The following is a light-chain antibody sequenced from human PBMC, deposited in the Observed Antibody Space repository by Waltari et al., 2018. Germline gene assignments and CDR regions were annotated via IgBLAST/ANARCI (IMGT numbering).Light chain of an antibody. CDR3: CSYSRSSPWV. J-gene: IGLJ3*02. Sequence: QSALTQPASVSGSPGQSITISCTGTSSDVASFKLVSWFQQYPGKAPKLIIYEDTERPAGVSSRVSGSKSGNTASLSISGLQAEDEADYHCCSYSRSSPWVFGGGTKLTVL. CDR1: SSDVASFKL. V-gene: IGLV2-23*01. CDR2: EDT.